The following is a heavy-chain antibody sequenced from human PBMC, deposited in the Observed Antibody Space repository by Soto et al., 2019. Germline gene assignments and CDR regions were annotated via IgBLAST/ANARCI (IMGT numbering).Heavy chain of an antibody. CDR1: GGTFSSYA. CDR3: ERWAHYSDSSGYSDY. D-gene: IGHD3-22*01. J-gene: IGHJ4*02. CDR2: IIPIFGTA. Sequence: QVQLVQSGAEVKKPGSSVKVSCKASGGTFSSYAISWVRQAPGQGLEWMGGIIPIFGTANYAQKFQGRVTITADETTSTAYMERSSLRSEDTAVYYCERWAHYSDSSGYSDYWGQGTLVAVSS. V-gene: IGHV1-69*01.